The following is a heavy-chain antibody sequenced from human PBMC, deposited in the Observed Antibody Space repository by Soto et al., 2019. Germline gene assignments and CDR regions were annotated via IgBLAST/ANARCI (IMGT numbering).Heavy chain of an antibody. CDR3: ARAWVVPAARVFDD. CDR1: GASVSSGNYY. CDR2: IYYSGST. J-gene: IGHJ4*02. Sequence: SETLSLTCTVSGASVSSGNYYWSWIRQPPGKGLEWIGYIYYSGSTDYNPSLKSRVTISIDTSKNQFSMKLTSVTAADTAVYYCARAWVVPAARVFDDWGQGTLVTVSS. D-gene: IGHD2-2*01. V-gene: IGHV4-61*01.